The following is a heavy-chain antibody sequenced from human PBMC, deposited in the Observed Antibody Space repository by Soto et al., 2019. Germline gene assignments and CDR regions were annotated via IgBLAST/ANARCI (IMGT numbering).Heavy chain of an antibody. V-gene: IGHV1-69*12. Sequence: QVQLVQSGTEVRKPGSSVKVSCKASGGTFDSNAISWVQLAPEQVLEWMGGIIPIFGTINNAQKFQDRVTITADESANIVYMELSSLRSEDTAIYYCAREGLTFGPGAVGGAFDIWGQGTLVTVSS. CDR2: IIPIFGTI. D-gene: IGHD2-2*01. CDR1: GGTFDSNA. J-gene: IGHJ3*02. CDR3: AREGLTFGPGAVGGAFDI.